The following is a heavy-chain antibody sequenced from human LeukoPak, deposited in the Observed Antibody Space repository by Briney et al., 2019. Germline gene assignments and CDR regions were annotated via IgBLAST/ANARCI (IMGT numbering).Heavy chain of an antibody. V-gene: IGHV3-23*01. D-gene: IGHD6-6*01. Sequence: GGSLRLSCAASGFTFSSYAMRWVRQAPGKGLEWVSAISGSGGSTYYADSVKGRFTISRDNSKNTLYLQMNSLRAEDTAVYYCAKTISVARYCFDYWGQGTLVTVSS. J-gene: IGHJ4*02. CDR2: ISGSGGST. CDR3: AKTISVARYCFDY. CDR1: GFTFSSYA.